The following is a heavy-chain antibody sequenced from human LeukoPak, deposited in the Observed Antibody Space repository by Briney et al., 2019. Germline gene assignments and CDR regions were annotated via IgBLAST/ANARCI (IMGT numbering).Heavy chain of an antibody. CDR1: GGSIRGYY. J-gene: IGHJ4*02. CDR3: ARALVTAIPFFDY. Sequence: PSETLSLTCNVSGGSIRGYYWSWIRQPPGKGLEWIGYIYSSGSTNYDPSLKSRVTMSVDTSKNQFSLKLSSVTAADTAVYYCARALVTAIPFFDYWGQGTLVTVSS. CDR2: IYSSGST. V-gene: IGHV4-59*01. D-gene: IGHD2-21*02.